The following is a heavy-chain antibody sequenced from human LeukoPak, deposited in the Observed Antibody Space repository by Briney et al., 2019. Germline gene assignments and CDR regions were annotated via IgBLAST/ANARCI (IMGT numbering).Heavy chain of an antibody. CDR1: GGSISSSSYY. Sequence: SETLSLTCTVSGGSISSSSYYWGWIRQPPGKGLEWIGSIYYSGSTYYNPSLKSRVTISVDTSKNQFSLKLSSVTAADTAVYYCARLTPSQWLPRDAFDIWGQGTMVTVSS. D-gene: IGHD6-19*01. J-gene: IGHJ3*02. CDR2: IYYSGST. V-gene: IGHV4-39*07. CDR3: ARLTPSQWLPRDAFDI.